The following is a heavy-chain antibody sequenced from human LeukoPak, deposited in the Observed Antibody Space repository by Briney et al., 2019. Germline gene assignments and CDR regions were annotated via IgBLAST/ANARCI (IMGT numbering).Heavy chain of an antibody. D-gene: IGHD3-22*01. J-gene: IGHJ5*02. CDR3: AREYYDSSGYYHRRFDP. Sequence: GASVKVSCKASGGTFSSYAISWVRQAPGQGLEWMGGIMPIFGTANYAQKFQGRVTITTDESTSTAYMELSSLRSEDTAVYYCAREYYDSSGYYHRRFDPWGQGTLVTVSS. V-gene: IGHV1-69*05. CDR2: IMPIFGTA. CDR1: GGTFSSYA.